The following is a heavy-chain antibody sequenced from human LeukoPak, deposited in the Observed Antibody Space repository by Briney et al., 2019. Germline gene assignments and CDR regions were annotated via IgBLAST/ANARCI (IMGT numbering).Heavy chain of an antibody. CDR2: ISSRGGTI. Sequence: GGSPRLSCAASGFTFSTYDMNWVRQAPGKGLEWLSYISSRGGTIYYADSVKGRFTISRDNAKNSLYLQMNSLRAEDTAVYYCARDALAGGDWSNMGDYWGQGTLVTVSS. D-gene: IGHD3-16*01. J-gene: IGHJ4*02. CDR3: ARDALAGGDWSNMGDY. CDR1: GFTFSTYD. V-gene: IGHV3-48*03.